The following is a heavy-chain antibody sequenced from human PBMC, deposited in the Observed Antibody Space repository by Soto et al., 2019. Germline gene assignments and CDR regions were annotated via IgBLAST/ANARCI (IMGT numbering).Heavy chain of an antibody. V-gene: IGHV1-69*13. D-gene: IGHD5-18*01. CDR2: IIPIFGTA. J-gene: IGHJ6*02. CDR3: ARDVDTAMVNSYYYYYGMDV. Sequence: GASVKVSCKASGGTFSSYAISWVRQAPGQGLEWMGGIIPIFGTANYAQKFQGRVTITADESTSTAYMELSSLRSEDTAVYYCARDVDTAMVNSYYYYYGMDVWGQGTTVTVSS. CDR1: GGTFSSYA.